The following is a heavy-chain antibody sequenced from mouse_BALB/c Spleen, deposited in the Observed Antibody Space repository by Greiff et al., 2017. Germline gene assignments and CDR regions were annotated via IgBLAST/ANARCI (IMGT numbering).Heavy chain of an antibody. V-gene: IGHV14-3*02. D-gene: IGHD2-10*01. Sequence: VHVKQSGAELVKPGASVKLSCTASGFNIKDTYMHWVKQRPEQGLEWIGRIDPANGNTKYDPKFQGKATITADTSSNTAYLQLSSLTSEDTAVYYCARAYPYYAMDYWGQGTSVTVSS. CDR1: GFNIKDTY. CDR3: ARAYPYYAMDY. J-gene: IGHJ4*01. CDR2: IDPANGNT.